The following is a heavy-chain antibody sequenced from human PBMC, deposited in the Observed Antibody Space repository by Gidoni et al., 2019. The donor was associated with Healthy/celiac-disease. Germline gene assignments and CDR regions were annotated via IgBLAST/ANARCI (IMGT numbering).Heavy chain of an antibody. J-gene: IGHJ4*02. CDR2: TRYDGSNK. CDR3: AKNYSSDY. D-gene: IGHD6-13*01. CDR1: GFIFSNYG. Sequence: QVQLVESGGGVVQPGGSLRLSCAASGFIFSNYGMHWFRQAPGKGLDWVAFTRYDGSNKYYADSVKGRFTISRDNSKNTLYLQMNSLRTEDTALYYCAKNYSSDYWGQGTLVTVSS. V-gene: IGHV3-30*02.